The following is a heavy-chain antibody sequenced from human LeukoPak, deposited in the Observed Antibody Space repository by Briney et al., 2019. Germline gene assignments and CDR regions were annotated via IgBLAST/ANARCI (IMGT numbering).Heavy chain of an antibody. CDR3: ARPNITSYYDSRGYDAFDV. CDR2: IYPDDSDT. D-gene: IGHD3-22*01. CDR1: GYKFNAYW. J-gene: IGHJ3*01. Sequence: TAGESLKISCKGSGYKFNAYWIAWVRRMPGKGLEWMGIIYPDDSDTRYSPSFQGQVTISADKSVSIAYLQWSSLKASDTAMYYCARPNITSYYDSRGYDAFDVWGQGTMVIVSS. V-gene: IGHV5-51*01.